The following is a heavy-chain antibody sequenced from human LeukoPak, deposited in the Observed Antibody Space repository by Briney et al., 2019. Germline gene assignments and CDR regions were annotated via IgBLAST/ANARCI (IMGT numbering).Heavy chain of an antibody. CDR3: ARALGYCSGGSCSEGDP. Sequence: GGSLRLSCAASGFTFSSYWMTWVRQAPGKGLEWVATIKQDGSEKYCVDSVKGRFTISRDNAKNSLYLQMNSLRAEDTAVYYCARALGYCSGGSCSEGDPWGQGTLVTVSS. V-gene: IGHV3-7*04. J-gene: IGHJ5*02. CDR1: GFTFSSYW. D-gene: IGHD2-15*01. CDR2: IKQDGSEK.